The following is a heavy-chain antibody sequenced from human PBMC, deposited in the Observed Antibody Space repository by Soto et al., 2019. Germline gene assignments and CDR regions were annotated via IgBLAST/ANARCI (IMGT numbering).Heavy chain of an antibody. J-gene: IGHJ4*02. V-gene: IGHV4-34*01. D-gene: IGHD1-1*01. Sequence: EPLSLTCAVYGGSFSGYYWSWIRQPPGKGLEWIGEINHSGSTNYNPSLKSRVTISVDTSKNQFSLKLSSVTAADTAVYYCARGYNWNDEFDYWGQGTLVTVSS. CDR1: GGSFSGYY. CDR3: ARGYNWNDEFDY. CDR2: INHSGST.